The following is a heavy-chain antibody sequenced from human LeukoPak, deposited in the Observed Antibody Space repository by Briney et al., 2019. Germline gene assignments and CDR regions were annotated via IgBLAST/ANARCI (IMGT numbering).Heavy chain of an antibody. CDR2: INPSGGST. D-gene: IGHD3-16*01. CDR1: GYTSTSYY. Sequence: ASVKVSCKASGYTSTSYYMHWVRQAPGQGLEWMGLINPSGGSTSYAQKFQGRVTMTSDTSTSTVYMELSSLRSEDTAVYYCAKLGGGADDYWGQGTLVTVSS. V-gene: IGHV1-46*01. J-gene: IGHJ4*02. CDR3: AKLGGGADDY.